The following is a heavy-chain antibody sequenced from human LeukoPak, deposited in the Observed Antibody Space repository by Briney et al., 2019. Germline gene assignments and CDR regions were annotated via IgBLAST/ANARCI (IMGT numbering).Heavy chain of an antibody. V-gene: IGHV3-30*02. D-gene: IGHD1-26*01. Sequence: GGSLRLSCAASGFTFSSYGMHWVRQAPGKGLEWVAFIRYDGSNKYYADSVKGRFTTSRDNSKNTLYLQMNSLRAEDTAVYYCAKDPSIVGAFDYWGQGTLVTVSS. J-gene: IGHJ4*02. CDR3: AKDPSIVGAFDY. CDR1: GFTFSSYG. CDR2: IRYDGSNK.